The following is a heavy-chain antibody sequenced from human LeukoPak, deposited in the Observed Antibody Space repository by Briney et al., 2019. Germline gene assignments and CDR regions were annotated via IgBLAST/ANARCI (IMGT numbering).Heavy chain of an antibody. CDR3: ATPIEMATIIGFDY. CDR2: VDTEDGET. D-gene: IGHD5-24*01. J-gene: IGHJ4*02. Sequence: ASVKVSRKVSGYTFTDYYMHWVQQAPGKGLEWMGLVDTEDGETIYAEKFQGRVTITADTSTDTAYMELSSLRSEDTAVYYCATPIEMATIIGFDYWGQGTLVTVSS. CDR1: GYTFTDYY. V-gene: IGHV1-69-2*01.